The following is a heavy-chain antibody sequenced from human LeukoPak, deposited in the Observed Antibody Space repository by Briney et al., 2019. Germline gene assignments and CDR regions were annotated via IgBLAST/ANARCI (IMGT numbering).Heavy chain of an antibody. Sequence: SETLSLTCTVSGDSISSTTYYWGWIRQPPGKGLEWIGSIYYSGTTYYNPSLKSRVTISIDTSKNQVSLKLTSVTATDTAVYYCARHNPYFDYWGQGTLVTVSS. D-gene: IGHD1-14*01. CDR1: GDSISSTTYY. J-gene: IGHJ4*02. CDR3: ARHNPYFDY. V-gene: IGHV4-39*01. CDR2: IYYSGTT.